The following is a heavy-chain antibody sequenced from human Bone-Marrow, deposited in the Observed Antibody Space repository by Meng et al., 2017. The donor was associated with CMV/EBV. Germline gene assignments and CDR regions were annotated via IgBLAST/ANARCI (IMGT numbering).Heavy chain of an antibody. Sequence: KASGGTFSSYGISGVRQAPGQGLEWMGVIIPIFGTRNYAQKFQGRVTITADESTTTAYMDLSSLRSEDTAVYYCARGWGGDQEAIDYWGQGTLVTVSS. V-gene: IGHV1-69*01. CDR3: ARGWGGDQEAIDY. J-gene: IGHJ4*02. CDR1: GGTFSSYG. CDR2: IIPIFGTR. D-gene: IGHD4-17*01.